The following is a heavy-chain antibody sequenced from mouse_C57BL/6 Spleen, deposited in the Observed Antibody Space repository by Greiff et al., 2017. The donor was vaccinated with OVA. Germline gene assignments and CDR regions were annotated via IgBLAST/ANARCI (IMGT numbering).Heavy chain of an antibody. Sequence: EVQLVESGPELVKPGASVKIPCKASGYTFTDYNMDWVKQSHGKSLEWIGDINPNNGGTIYNQKFKGKATLTVDKSSSTAYMELRSLTSEDTAVYYCARRYYYGSSYTWFAYWGQGTLVTVSA. CDR1: GYTFTDYN. J-gene: IGHJ3*01. CDR2: INPNNGGT. CDR3: ARRYYYGSSYTWFAY. D-gene: IGHD1-1*01. V-gene: IGHV1-18*01.